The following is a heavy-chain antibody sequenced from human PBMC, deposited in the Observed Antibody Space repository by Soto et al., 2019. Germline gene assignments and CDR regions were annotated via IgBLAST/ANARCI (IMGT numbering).Heavy chain of an antibody. CDR1: GYSFTSYW. V-gene: IGHV5-51*01. CDR3: ARDPATGYGYGNVFGSPTYDLDV. D-gene: IGHD3-16*01. CDR2: IYPGDSDT. J-gene: IGHJ6*02. Sequence: GESLKISCKGSGYSFTSYWIGWVRQMPGKGLEWMGIIYPGDSDTRYSPSFQGQVTISADKSISTAYLQWSSLRFDDTAVYYCARDPATGYGYGNVFGSPTYDLDVWGQGTTVTSP.